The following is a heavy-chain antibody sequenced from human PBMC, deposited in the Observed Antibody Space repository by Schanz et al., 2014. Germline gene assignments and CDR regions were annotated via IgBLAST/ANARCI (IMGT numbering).Heavy chain of an antibody. D-gene: IGHD3-10*01. J-gene: IGHJ4*02. CDR3: VSSGSYSSYAL. CDR1: GFSFSDYY. CDR2: ISGSGGST. Sequence: QVHLLESGGGLVEPGGSPRLSCAASGFSFSDYYMSWIRQAPGKGLEWVSAISGSGGSTYYADSVKGRFTISRDNAKNSLYLQMNSLRAEDTAVYHCVSSGSYSSYALWGQGTLVTVSS. V-gene: IGHV3-11*04.